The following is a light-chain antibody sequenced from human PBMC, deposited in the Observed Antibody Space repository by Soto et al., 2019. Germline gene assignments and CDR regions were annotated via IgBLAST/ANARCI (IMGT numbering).Light chain of an antibody. Sequence: EIVLTQSPATLSLSPGERATLSCRASQSVSRYLAWYQQKPGQAPRLLIYDASNRATGIPARFSGSGSGTDFTLTISSLEPGDFAVYYCQQRSNWPPTFGPGTKVDMK. CDR1: QSVSRY. V-gene: IGKV3-11*01. CDR2: DAS. CDR3: QQRSNWPPT. J-gene: IGKJ3*01.